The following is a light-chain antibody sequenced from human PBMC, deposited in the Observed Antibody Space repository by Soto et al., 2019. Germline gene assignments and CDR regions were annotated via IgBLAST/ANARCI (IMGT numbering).Light chain of an antibody. CDR1: QSVSIS. CDR2: AAS. CDR3: QQYHNSILM. Sequence: EIVMTQSPATLSVSPGQRATLSCRASQSVSISLAWYQQKPGQAPRLLIYAASTRATGIPDRFSGGGSGADFTLTISRLEPEDFGVYYCQQYHNSILMFGQGTKVDI. V-gene: IGKV3-15*01. J-gene: IGKJ1*01.